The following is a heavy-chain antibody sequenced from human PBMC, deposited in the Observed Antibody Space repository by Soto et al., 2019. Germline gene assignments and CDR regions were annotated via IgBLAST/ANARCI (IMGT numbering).Heavy chain of an antibody. CDR2: IYYSGST. CDR3: ARDSNSGYGMDV. J-gene: IGHJ6*02. CDR1: GGSISSYY. V-gene: IGHV4-59*01. Sequence: QVQLQESGPGLVKPPETLSLTCTVSGGSISSYYWSWIRQPPGKGLEWIGYIYYSGSTNYNPSLKSRVTISVDTSKNQFSLKLSSVTAADTAVYYCARDSNSGYGMDVWGQGTTVTVSS. D-gene: IGHD4-4*01.